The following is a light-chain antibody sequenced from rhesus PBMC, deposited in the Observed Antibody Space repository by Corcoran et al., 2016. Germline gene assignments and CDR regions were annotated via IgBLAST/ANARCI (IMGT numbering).Light chain of an antibody. J-gene: IGKJ3*01. CDR3: QHYYDNPFT. CDR1: QNIYSN. V-gene: IGKV1S8*01. CDR2: GAS. Sequence: DIQMTQSPSALSASVGDRVTISCRASQNIYSNLAWYQQKPGKAPKLLIYGASSLQPGIPSRFGGSGSGTDFTLIISSLQPEDSAAYYCQHYYDNPFTFGPRTKLDIK.